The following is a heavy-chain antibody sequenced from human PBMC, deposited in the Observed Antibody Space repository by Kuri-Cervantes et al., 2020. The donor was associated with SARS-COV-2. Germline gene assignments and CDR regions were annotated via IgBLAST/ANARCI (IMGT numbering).Heavy chain of an antibody. J-gene: IGHJ3*02. CDR2: IYYSGST. CDR1: GGSISSSNYS. D-gene: IGHD5-18*01. Sequence: SETLSLTCTVSGGSISSSNYSWGWIRQPPGKGLEWIGSIYYSGSTYYNPSLKSRVTISVDTSKNQFSLKLSSVTAADTAVYYCARIGRYGPQWSSNHDAFDIWGQGTMVTVSS. V-gene: IGHV4-39*07. CDR3: ARIGRYGPQWSSNHDAFDI.